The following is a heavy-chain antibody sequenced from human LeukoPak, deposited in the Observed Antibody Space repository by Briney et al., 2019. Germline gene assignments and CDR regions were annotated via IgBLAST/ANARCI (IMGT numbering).Heavy chain of an antibody. V-gene: IGHV4-4*07. Sequence: SETLSLTCTVSGGSISGNYWSWIRQPAGKGLEWIGRIYTSGSTNYNPSLKSRVTMSVDTSKNQFSLKLSSVTAADTAVYYCARIPMVRGVNSYYYYYMDVWGKGTTVTVSS. D-gene: IGHD3-10*01. CDR2: IYTSGST. J-gene: IGHJ6*03. CDR1: GGSISGNY. CDR3: ARIPMVRGVNSYYYYYMDV.